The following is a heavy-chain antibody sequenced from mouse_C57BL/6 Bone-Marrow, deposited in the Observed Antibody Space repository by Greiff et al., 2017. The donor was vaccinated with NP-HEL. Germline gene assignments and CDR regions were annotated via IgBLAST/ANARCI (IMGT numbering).Heavy chain of an antibody. Sequence: QVQLQQPGAELVKPGASVKLSCKASGYTFTSYWMQWVKQRPGQGLEWIGEIDPSGSYTNYNQKFKGKATLTVDTSSSTAYMQLSSLTSEDSAVYYCAGGDYPYYFDYWGQGTTLTVSS. CDR2: IDPSGSYT. D-gene: IGHD2-4*01. J-gene: IGHJ2*01. CDR1: GYTFTSYW. CDR3: AGGDYPYYFDY. V-gene: IGHV1-50*01.